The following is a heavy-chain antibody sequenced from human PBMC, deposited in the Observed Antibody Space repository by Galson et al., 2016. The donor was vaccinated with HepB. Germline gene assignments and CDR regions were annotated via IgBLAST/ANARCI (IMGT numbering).Heavy chain of an antibody. Sequence: SVKVSCKASGYTFSSYAIHWVRQAPGQRLEWMGWINTAKGNTHYSQKFQGRVIITRDKFASTAYMELRSLRSEATAVYYCATTYGSGVTNWFDPWGQGTLVTVSS. J-gene: IGHJ5*02. CDR3: ATTYGSGVTNWFDP. V-gene: IGHV1-3*04. D-gene: IGHD3-10*01. CDR1: GYTFSSYA. CDR2: INTAKGNT.